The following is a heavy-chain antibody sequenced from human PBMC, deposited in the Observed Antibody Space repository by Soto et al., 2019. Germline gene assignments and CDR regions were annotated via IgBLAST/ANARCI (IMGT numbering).Heavy chain of an antibody. CDR1: GDSIAGFHL. Sequence: QVQLQESGPGLVKPSGTLSVTCAVSGDSIAGFHLWCGVRQPPGKGLVWIGEIYHSWKTNYNTSHKSRVAISVDKSKNQLSRNVNSVTAADTAVSFCAGGVLGSSTLLDYWGQGTLVIVSS. CDR3: AGGVLGSSTLLDY. J-gene: IGHJ4*02. CDR2: IYHSWKT. V-gene: IGHV4-4*02. D-gene: IGHD6-13*01.